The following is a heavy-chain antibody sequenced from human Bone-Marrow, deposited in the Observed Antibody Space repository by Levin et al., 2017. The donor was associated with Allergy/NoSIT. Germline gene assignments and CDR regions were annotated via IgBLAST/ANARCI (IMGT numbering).Heavy chain of an antibody. J-gene: IGHJ4*02. Sequence: PGGSLRLSCAASGFTFDDHVMHWVRQAPGKGLQWVSGISWNSDNIAYADSVKGRFTISRDNAKNSLYLEMNSLRAEDTALYYCARDIKSTIPYFFDYWGLGTLVIVSS. CDR1: GFTFDDHV. CDR3: ARDIKSTIPYFFDY. D-gene: IGHD1/OR15-1a*01. V-gene: IGHV3-9*01. CDR2: ISWNSDNI.